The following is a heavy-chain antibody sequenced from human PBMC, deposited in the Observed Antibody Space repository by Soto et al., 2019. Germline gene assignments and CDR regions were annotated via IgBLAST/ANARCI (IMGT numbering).Heavy chain of an antibody. CDR2: MNPNSGNT. Sequence: ASVKVSCKASGYTFTSYDINWVRQATGQGLEWMGWMNPNSGNTGYAQKFQGRVTMTRNTSISTAYMELSSLRSEDTAVYYCARGPPLNYDYIWGGYRLHNWFDPWGQGTLVTVSS. J-gene: IGHJ5*02. CDR3: ARGPPLNYDYIWGGYRLHNWFDP. V-gene: IGHV1-8*01. CDR1: GYTFTSYD. D-gene: IGHD3-16*02.